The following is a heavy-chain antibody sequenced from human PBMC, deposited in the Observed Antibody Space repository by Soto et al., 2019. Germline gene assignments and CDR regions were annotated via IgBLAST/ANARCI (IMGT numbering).Heavy chain of an antibody. J-gene: IGHJ6*02. CDR2: IYYSVST. D-gene: IGHD3-9*01. CDR3: ASGETYYDILTGRLYYYYGMDV. Sequence: SETLSLTCTVSGGSISSYYWSWIRQPPGKGLEWIGYIYYSVSTNYNPSLKSRVIISVDTSKNQFSLKLSSVTAADTAVYYCASGETYYDILTGRLYYYYGMDVWGQGTTVTVSS. V-gene: IGHV4-59*01. CDR1: GGSISSYY.